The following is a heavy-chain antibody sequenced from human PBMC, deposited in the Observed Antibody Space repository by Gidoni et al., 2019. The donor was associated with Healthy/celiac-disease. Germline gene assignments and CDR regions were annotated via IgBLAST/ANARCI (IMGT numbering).Heavy chain of an antibody. J-gene: IGHJ2*01. CDR1: GYSFTSYW. Sequence: EVQLVQSGAEVKKPGESLRISCKGSGYSFTSYWISWVRQMPGKGLEWMGRIDPSDSYTNYSPSFQGHVTISADKSISTAYLQWSSLKASDTAMYYCARLPIVVPAPWYFDLWGRGTLVTVSS. CDR3: ARLPIVVPAPWYFDL. V-gene: IGHV5-10-1*03. CDR2: IDPSDSYT. D-gene: IGHD2-2*01.